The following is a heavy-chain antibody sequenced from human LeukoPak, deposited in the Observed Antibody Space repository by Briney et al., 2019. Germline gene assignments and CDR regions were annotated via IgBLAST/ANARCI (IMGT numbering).Heavy chain of an antibody. CDR1: GGTFSSYA. V-gene: IGHV1-69*04. J-gene: IGHJ5*02. CDR2: IIPILGIA. D-gene: IGHD3-10*01. Sequence: ASVKVSCKASGGTFSSYAISWVRQAPGQGLEWMGRIIPILGIANYAQKFQGRVTITADKSTSTAYMELSSLRSEDTAVYYCAGGVRIIMVRGVTSTLSGWFDPWGQGTLVTVSS. CDR3: AGGVRIIMVRGVTSTLSGWFDP.